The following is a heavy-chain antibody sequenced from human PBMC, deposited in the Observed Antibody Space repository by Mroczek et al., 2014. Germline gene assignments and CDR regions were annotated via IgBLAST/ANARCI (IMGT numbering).Heavy chain of an antibody. CDR3: ARGLRGYCSSTSCFNYYYYGMDV. J-gene: IGHJ6*02. Sequence: QVQLQQWGAGLLKPSETLSLTCAVYGGSFSGYYWSWIRQPPGKGLEWIGEINHSGSTNYNPSLKSRVTISVDTSKNQFSLKLSSVTAADTAVYYCARGLRGYCSSTSCFNYYYYGMDVWGQGTTVTVSS. D-gene: IGHD2-2*01. CDR1: GGSFSGYY. V-gene: IGHV4-34*01. CDR2: INHSGST.